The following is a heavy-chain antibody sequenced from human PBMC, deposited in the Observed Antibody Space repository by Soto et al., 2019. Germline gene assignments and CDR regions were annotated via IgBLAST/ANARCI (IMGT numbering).Heavy chain of an antibody. CDR2: ISGSGGST. Sequence: GGSLRLSCAASGFTFSSYAMSWVRQAPGKGLEWVSAISGSGGSTYYADSVKGRFTISRDNSKNTLYLQMNSLRAEDTAVYYCAQGGYDILTGYYSDYWGQGTLVTVSS. CDR3: AQGGYDILTGYYSDY. D-gene: IGHD3-9*01. CDR1: GFTFSSYA. J-gene: IGHJ4*02. V-gene: IGHV3-23*01.